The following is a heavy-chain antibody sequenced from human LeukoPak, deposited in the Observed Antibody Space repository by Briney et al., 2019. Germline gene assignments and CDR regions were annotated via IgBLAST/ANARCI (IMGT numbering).Heavy chain of an antibody. Sequence: PSETLSLTCTVSGGSISSSSYYWGWIRQPPGKGLEWIGSTYYSGSTYYNPSLKSRVTISVDTSKNQFSLKLSSVTAADTAVYYCARVSGGYSYGYGDYWGQGTLVTVSS. CDR1: GGSISSSSYY. CDR2: TYYSGST. D-gene: IGHD5-18*01. CDR3: ARVSGGYSYGYGDY. J-gene: IGHJ4*02. V-gene: IGHV4-39*07.